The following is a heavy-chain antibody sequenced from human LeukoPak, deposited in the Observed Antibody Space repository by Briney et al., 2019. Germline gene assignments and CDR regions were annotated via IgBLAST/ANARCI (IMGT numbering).Heavy chain of an antibody. CDR1: GFAVSSKY. J-gene: IGHJ4*02. CDR3: AKDNHVVAATPYYFDY. Sequence: GGSLRLSCVASGFAVSSKYMSWIRQAPGKGLEWVSTISGSGGGTYYADSVKGRFTISRDNSKNTLYLQMNSLRAEDTAVFYCAKDNHVVAATPYYFDYWGQGTLVTVSS. CDR2: ISGSGGGT. D-gene: IGHD2-15*01. V-gene: IGHV3-23*01.